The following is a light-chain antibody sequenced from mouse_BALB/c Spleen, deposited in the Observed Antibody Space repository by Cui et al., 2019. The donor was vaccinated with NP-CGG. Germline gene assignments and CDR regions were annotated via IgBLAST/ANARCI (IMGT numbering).Light chain of an antibody. CDR2: GTN. Sequence: VVTQESALTTSPGEIVTLTCRSSTGAVTTSNYANWAQEKPDHLFTGLIGGTNNRAPGVPARFSGSLIGDKAALTITGAQIEDEATYFCALWYSNHWVFGGGTKLTVL. J-gene: IGLJ1*01. CDR1: TGAVTTSNY. CDR3: ALWYSNHWV. V-gene: IGLV1*01.